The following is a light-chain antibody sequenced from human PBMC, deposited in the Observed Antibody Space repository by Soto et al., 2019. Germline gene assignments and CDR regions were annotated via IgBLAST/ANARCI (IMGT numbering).Light chain of an antibody. CDR1: SSDVGSYTL. CDR2: EVS. Sequence: SVLTQPASVSGSPGQSITVSCTGTSSDVGSYTLVSWYQQHPGKAPKLMIYEVSKRPSGVSNRFSGSKSGNTASLTISGLQAEDEADYYCCSYASSSTYVFGTGTKVTVL. J-gene: IGLJ1*01. V-gene: IGLV2-23*02. CDR3: CSYASSSTYV.